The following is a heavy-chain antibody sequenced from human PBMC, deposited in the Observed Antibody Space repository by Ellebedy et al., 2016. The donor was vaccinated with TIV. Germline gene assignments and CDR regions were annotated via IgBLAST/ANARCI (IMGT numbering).Heavy chain of an antibody. J-gene: IGHJ3*02. Sequence: ASVKVSXXTPGFTFSTHYIHWVRQAPGQGLEWMGISHPSGSDTNYAQQFQGRVIMTRDTSTSTVYMDLSSLRSDDTAVYYCATWGTGQVDDALDIWGQGTMVTVSS. D-gene: IGHD1-1*01. CDR3: ATWGTGQVDDALDI. CDR2: SHPSGSDT. V-gene: IGHV1-46*03. CDR1: GFTFSTHY.